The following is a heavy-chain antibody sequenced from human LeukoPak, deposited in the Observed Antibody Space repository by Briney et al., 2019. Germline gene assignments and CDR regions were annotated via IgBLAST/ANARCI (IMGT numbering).Heavy chain of an antibody. CDR1: GFTLSSSA. Sequence: GGSLRLSCAASGFTLSSSAMNWVRQAPGKGLEWVSSINNVGSHIYYAGSVKGRFTISRDNTKNSLYLQMNSLRAEDTAVYYCARRRGIAATRPPASFDYWGQGTLVTVSS. V-gene: IGHV3-21*01. J-gene: IGHJ4*02. CDR3: ARRRGIAATRPPASFDY. CDR2: INNVGSHI. D-gene: IGHD2-15*01.